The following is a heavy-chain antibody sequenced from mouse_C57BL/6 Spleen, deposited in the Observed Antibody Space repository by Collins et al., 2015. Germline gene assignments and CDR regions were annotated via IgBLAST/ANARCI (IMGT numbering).Heavy chain of an antibody. CDR1: GYSITSGYY. D-gene: IGHD2-12*01. CDR2: ISYDGSN. V-gene: IGHV3-6*02. CDR3: ARDPLLGYFDV. Sequence: DVQLQESGPGLVKPSQSLSLTCSVAGYSITSGYYWNWIRQFPGNKLEWMGYISYDGSNNYNPSLKNRISITRDTSKNQFFLKLNSVTTEDTATYYCARDPLLGYFDVWGAGTTVTVSS. J-gene: IGHJ1*01.